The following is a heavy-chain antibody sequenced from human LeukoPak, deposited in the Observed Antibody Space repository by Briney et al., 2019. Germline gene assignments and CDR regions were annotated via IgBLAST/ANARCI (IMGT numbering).Heavy chain of an antibody. Sequence: GGSLRLSCAASGFIFSDYCMSWIRQAPGKGLEWISYISSSGSTIYYADSVKGRLTISRDNAKNSLYLQMNSLRAEDTAVYYCAREGRSSGSLDYWGQGTLVTVSS. CDR3: AREGRSSGSLDY. CDR2: ISSSGSTI. CDR1: GFIFSDYC. V-gene: IGHV3-11*01. J-gene: IGHJ4*02. D-gene: IGHD3-22*01.